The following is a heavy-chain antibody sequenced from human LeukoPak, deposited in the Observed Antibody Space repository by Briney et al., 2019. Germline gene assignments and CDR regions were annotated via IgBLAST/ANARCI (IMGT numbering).Heavy chain of an antibody. CDR3: ARVGYYDSSSFDY. CDR2: IYSGGST. D-gene: IGHD3-22*01. V-gene: IGHV3-53*01. J-gene: IGHJ4*02. CDR1: GFTVSSNY. Sequence: GGSLRLSCAASGFTVSSNYMSWVRQAPGKGLEWVSVIYSGGSTYCADSVKGRFTISRDNSKNTLYLQMNSLRAEDTAVYYCARVGYYDSSSFDYWGQGTLVTVSS.